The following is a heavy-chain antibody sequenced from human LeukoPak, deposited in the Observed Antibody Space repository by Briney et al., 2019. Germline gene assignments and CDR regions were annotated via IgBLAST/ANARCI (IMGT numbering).Heavy chain of an antibody. CDR3: ARGPATGDFDY. J-gene: IGHJ4*02. CDR1: GYTFTGTY. CDR2: INPNSGGT. Sequence: ASVEVSCKASGYTFTGTYIHWLRQTPRQGFEWMGWINPNSGGTNFAQKFQGRVTMTRDTSTSTAYMELSRLESDDTAVYFCARGPATGDFDYWGQGTLVTVSS. V-gene: IGHV1-2*02. D-gene: IGHD7-27*01.